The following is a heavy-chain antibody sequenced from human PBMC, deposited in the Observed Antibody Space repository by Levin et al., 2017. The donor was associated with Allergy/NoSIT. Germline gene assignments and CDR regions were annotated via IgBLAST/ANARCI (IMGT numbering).Heavy chain of an antibody. CDR2: ISSEGSST. J-gene: IGHJ3*02. V-gene: IGHV3-74*01. Sequence: GGSLRLSCAASGFTFSTHWMHWVRRAPGKGLVWVSRISSEGSSTAYADSVKGRFTISRDNAKDTLSLQMNSLRGEDTAIYYCARGLVPTVRGLLAFGVFDMWGQGTMVTVSS. D-gene: IGHD3-10*01. CDR1: GFTFSTHW. CDR3: ARGLVPTVRGLLAFGVFDM.